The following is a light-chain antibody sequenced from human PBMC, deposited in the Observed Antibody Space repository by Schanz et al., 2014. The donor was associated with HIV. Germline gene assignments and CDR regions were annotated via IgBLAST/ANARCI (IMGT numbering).Light chain of an antibody. Sequence: QSVLTQPPSVSAAPGQKVTISCSGSSSNIGNNYVSWYQQLPGTAPELLIYDNDKRPSGIPDRFSGSKSGTSATLGITGLQTGDEADYYCGAWDGGLSALVFGGGTKLTVL. CDR1: SSNIGNNY. V-gene: IGLV1-51*01. CDR3: GAWDGGLSALV. CDR2: DND. J-gene: IGLJ2*01.